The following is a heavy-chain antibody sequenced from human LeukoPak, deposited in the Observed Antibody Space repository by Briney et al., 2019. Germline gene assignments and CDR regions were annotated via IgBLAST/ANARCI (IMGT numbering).Heavy chain of an antibody. D-gene: IGHD6-13*01. CDR3: ARDADSSWTYYFDY. J-gene: IGHJ4*02. CDR2: INAGNGNT. V-gene: IGHV1-3*01. Sequence: GASVKVSCKASGYTFTSYAMHWVRQAPGQRREWMGWINAGNGNTKYSQKFQGRVTITRDTSASTAYMELSSLRSEDTAVYYCARDADSSWTYYFDYWGQGTLVTVSS. CDR1: GYTFTSYA.